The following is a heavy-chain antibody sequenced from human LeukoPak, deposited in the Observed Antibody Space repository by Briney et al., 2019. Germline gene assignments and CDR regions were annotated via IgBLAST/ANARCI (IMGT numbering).Heavy chain of an antibody. Sequence: SETLSLTCTVSGYSISSGYYWGWIRQPPGKGLEWIGSIEHSGSTFFNPSLKSRVTISVDTSKNQFSLKLSSVTAADSAVYYCARIVSSSHDCWGQGTLVTVSS. CDR2: IEHSGST. J-gene: IGHJ4*02. D-gene: IGHD2-2*01. CDR1: GYSISSGYY. CDR3: ARIVSSSHDC. V-gene: IGHV4-38-2*02.